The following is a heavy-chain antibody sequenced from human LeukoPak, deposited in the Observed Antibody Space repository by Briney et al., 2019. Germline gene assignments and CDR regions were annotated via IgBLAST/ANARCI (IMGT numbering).Heavy chain of an antibody. CDR1: GFTFSDYY. CDR3: AKGNYDFWSHMDV. D-gene: IGHD3-3*01. J-gene: IGHJ6*03. V-gene: IGHV3-11*01. CDR2: ISSSGSTI. Sequence: GGSLRLSCAASGFTFSDYYMSWIRQAPGKGLEWVSYISSSGSTIYYADSVKGRFTISRDNAKNSLYLQMNSLRAEDMALYYCAKGNYDFWSHMDVWGKGTTVTVSS.